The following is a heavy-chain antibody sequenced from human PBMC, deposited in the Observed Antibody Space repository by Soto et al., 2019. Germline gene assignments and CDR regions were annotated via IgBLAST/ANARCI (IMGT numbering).Heavy chain of an antibody. D-gene: IGHD3-3*01. CDR2: ISSSGSTI. V-gene: IGHV3-11*01. CDR3: ARDQEGTYYDFWSGYQTYYYYYGMDV. J-gene: IGHJ6*02. Sequence: GGSLRLSCAASGFTFSYYYMSWIRQAPGKGLEWVSYISSSGSTIYYADSVKGRFTISRDNAKNSLYLQRNSLRAEDTAVYYCARDQEGTYYDFWSGYQTYYYYYGMDVWGQGTTVTVS. CDR1: GFTFSYYY.